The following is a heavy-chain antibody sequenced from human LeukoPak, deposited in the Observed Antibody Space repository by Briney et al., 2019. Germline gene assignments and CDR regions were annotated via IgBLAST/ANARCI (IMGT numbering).Heavy chain of an antibody. CDR3: ARDSAEPGYYYDSSGYYLDY. V-gene: IGHV4-4*07. CDR2: IYTSGST. J-gene: IGHJ4*02. Sequence: SETLSLTCTVSGGSISSYYWSWIRQPAGKGLEWIGRIYTSGSTNYNPSLKSRVTMSVDTSKNQFSLKLSSVTAADTAVYYCARDSAEPGYYYDSSGYYLDYWGQGTLVTVSS. D-gene: IGHD3-22*01. CDR1: GGSISSYY.